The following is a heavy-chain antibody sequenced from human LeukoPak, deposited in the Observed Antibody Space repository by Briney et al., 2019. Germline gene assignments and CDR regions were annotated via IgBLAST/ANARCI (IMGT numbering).Heavy chain of an antibody. CDR2: FDPEDGET. CDR3: ATAFTIFGVVTPDY. CDR1: GYTLTELS. J-gene: IGHJ4*02. Sequence: ASVKVSCKVSGYTLTELSMHWVRQAPGKGLEWMGGFDPEDGETIYAQKFQGRVTMTEDTSTDTAYMELSSLRPEDTAVYYCATAFTIFGVVTPDYWGQGTLVTVSS. V-gene: IGHV1-24*01. D-gene: IGHD3-3*01.